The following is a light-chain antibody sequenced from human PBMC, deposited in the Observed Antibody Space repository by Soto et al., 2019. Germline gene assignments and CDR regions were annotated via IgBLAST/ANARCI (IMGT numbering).Light chain of an antibody. CDR3: QQRSNWPLT. V-gene: IGKV3-11*01. CDR1: QSVSSY. Sequence: EIVFTQSPATLSLSPGERATRACRASQSVSSYLAWYQQKPGQAPRLLIYDSSNSATGIPARFSGSGSGTDFTLTISSLEHEDFAVYYCQQRSNWPLTFGGGTKVEIK. J-gene: IGKJ4*01. CDR2: DSS.